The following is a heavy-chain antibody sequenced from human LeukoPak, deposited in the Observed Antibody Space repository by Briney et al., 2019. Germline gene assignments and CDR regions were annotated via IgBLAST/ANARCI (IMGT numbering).Heavy chain of an antibody. CDR2: IYTSGST. CDR3: PPGEGAIIP. J-gene: IGHJ5*02. V-gene: IGHV4-61*02. Sequence: SETLSLTCTVSGGSISSGSCYGSWIRQPAGKGLEWIGRIYTSGSTDYNPSLKSRVTISVDTSKNQFSLNLSSVTAADTAGYYCPPGEGAIIPWGQGTLVTVSS. CDR1: GGSISSGSCY. D-gene: IGHD1-26*01.